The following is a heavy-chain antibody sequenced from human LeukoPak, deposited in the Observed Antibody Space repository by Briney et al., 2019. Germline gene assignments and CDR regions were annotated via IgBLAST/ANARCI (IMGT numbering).Heavy chain of an antibody. Sequence: GGSLRLSCAASGFTFSSYNMNWVRQAPGKGPEWVSSITSSSSYIYYADSVKGRFTISRDNAKNSLYLQMNSLRPEDTAVYYCARENSGSYYQFDCWGQGTLVAVSS. CDR3: ARENSGSYYQFDC. J-gene: IGHJ4*02. CDR2: ITSSSSYI. CDR1: GFTFSSYN. V-gene: IGHV3-21*01. D-gene: IGHD1-26*01.